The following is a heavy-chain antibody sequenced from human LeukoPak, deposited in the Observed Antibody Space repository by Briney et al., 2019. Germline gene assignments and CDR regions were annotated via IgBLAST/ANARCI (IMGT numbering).Heavy chain of an antibody. V-gene: IGHV1-2*02. J-gene: IGHJ5*02. CDR3: ARVEASDCSGSTCYFNWFVP. D-gene: IGHD2-15*01. CDR2: INPNSGDT. CDR1: GYTFTGYY. Sequence: VASVKVSCKASGYTFTGYYLHWVRQAPGQGLEWMGWINPNSGDTNCAQKFQGRVTMTRDTSISTVYMELNWLRSDDTAVYYCARVEASDCSGSTCYFNWFVPWGQRTLVTVSS.